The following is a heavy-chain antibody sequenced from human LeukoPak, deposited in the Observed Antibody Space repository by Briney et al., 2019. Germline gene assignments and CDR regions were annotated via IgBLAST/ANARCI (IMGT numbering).Heavy chain of an antibody. CDR1: GFPFNSFW. D-gene: IGHD1-14*01. CDR2: MNEYSTTI. CDR3: ARGGVNPVDH. Sequence: GGALRLSCAASGFPFNSFWMHWGRQAPGEGRMWVSDMNEYSTTIRYADSVKGRFTISRDNAKSILYLQMNNLRAEDTAMYFCARGGVNPVDHWGQGTLVTVSS. J-gene: IGHJ4*02. V-gene: IGHV3-74*01.